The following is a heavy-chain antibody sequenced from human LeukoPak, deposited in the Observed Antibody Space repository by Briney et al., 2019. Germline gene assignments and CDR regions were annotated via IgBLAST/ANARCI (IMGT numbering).Heavy chain of an antibody. CDR2: IWYDGSNK. CDR3: VKEVGRSGAFDI. V-gene: IGHV3-30*02. D-gene: IGHD1-26*01. CDR1: GFTFSSYG. Sequence: GGPLRLSCAASGFTFSSYGMHWVRQAPGKGLEWVAVIWYDGSNKYYADSVKGRFTISRDNSKNTLYLQMSSLRAEDTAVYYCVKEVGRSGAFDIWGQGTMVIVSS. J-gene: IGHJ3*02.